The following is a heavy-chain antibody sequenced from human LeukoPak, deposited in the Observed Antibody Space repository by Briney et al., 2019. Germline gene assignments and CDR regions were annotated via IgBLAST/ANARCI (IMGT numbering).Heavy chain of an antibody. Sequence: GGSLRLSCAASGFTFSSYEMNWVRQAPGKGLEWVSYISSSGSTIYYADSVKGRFTISRDNAKNSLYLQMNSPRAEDTAVYYCARDPGYCSGGSCSTLDYWGQGTLVTVSS. D-gene: IGHD2-15*01. J-gene: IGHJ4*02. V-gene: IGHV3-48*03. CDR3: ARDPGYCSGGSCSTLDY. CDR2: ISSSGSTI. CDR1: GFTFSSYE.